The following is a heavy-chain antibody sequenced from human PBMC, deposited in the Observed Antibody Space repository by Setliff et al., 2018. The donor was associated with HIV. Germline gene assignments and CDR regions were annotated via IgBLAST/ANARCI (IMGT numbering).Heavy chain of an antibody. J-gene: IGHJ4*02. CDR2: IYYSGSTYYYGGRT. D-gene: IGHD6-6*01. CDR1: GGSISSSIYY. Sequence: PSETLSLTCTVSGGSISSSIYYWGWIRQPPGQGLEWIGFIYYSGSTYYYGGRTYYNPSLKSRVTISVDTSKNQFSLKLSSVTAADTAVYYCARHDTEYSSYPIDYWGQGNLVTVSS. CDR3: ARHDTEYSSYPIDY. V-gene: IGHV4-39*01.